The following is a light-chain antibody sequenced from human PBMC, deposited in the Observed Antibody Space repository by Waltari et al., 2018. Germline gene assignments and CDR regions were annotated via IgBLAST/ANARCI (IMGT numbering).Light chain of an antibody. Sequence: YVLTQPPSVSVAPGKTATLTCGGENIETKSVNWYQQKPGQAPVLVLFYDTDRPSGIPYRFSGSNSGNTATLTISWVEAGDEADYHCQVWDDTTNSGVFGGGTRLTVL. CDR1: NIETKS. CDR2: YDT. J-gene: IGLJ3*02. CDR3: QVWDDTTNSGV. V-gene: IGLV3-21*04.